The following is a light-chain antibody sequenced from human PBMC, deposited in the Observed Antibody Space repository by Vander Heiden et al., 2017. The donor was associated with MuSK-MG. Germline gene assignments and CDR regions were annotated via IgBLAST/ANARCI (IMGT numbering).Light chain of an antibody. V-gene: IGKV2-28*01. J-gene: IGKJ5*01. Sequence: DIVMTQSPLSLPVTPGEPASISCRSSQSLLHSNGYNYLDWYLQKPGQSPQLLIYLGSNRASGVPDRFSGSGSGTDFTLKSSRVEAEDVGVYYCMQALHTPFGQGTRLEIK. CDR3: MQALHTP. CDR1: QSLLHSNGYNY. CDR2: LGS.